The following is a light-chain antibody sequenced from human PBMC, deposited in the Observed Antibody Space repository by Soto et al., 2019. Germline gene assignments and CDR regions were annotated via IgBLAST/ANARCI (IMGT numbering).Light chain of an antibody. CDR2: GAS. Sequence: DIQMTQSPSSLSASVGDRVTITCRASESISSYLNWYQQKPGKAPKVLIYGASSLQSGGPSRFSGSRSGTDFTLAISSLQPEDFATYYCQQNYITPWTFGQGTKVDIK. CDR1: ESISSY. V-gene: IGKV1-39*01. CDR3: QQNYITPWT. J-gene: IGKJ1*01.